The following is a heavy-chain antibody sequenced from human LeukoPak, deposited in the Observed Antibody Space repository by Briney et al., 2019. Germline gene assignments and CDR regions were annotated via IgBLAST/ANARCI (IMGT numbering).Heavy chain of an antibody. Sequence: GGSLRLSCAASGFTFSSYWMPWVRQAPGKGLVWVSRVNNDGGSTSYADSVKGRFTISRDNAKNTLYLQMNSLRAEDTAVYYCAREAGYSYGLYYYYYGMDVWGQGTTVTVSS. V-gene: IGHV3-74*01. CDR3: AREAGYSYGLYYYYYGMDV. D-gene: IGHD5-18*01. J-gene: IGHJ6*02. CDR1: GFTFSSYW. CDR2: VNNDGGST.